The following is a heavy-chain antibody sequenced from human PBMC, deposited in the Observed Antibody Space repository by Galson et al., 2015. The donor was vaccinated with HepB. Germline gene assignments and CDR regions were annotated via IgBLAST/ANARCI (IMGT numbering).Heavy chain of an antibody. V-gene: IGHV1-18*04. D-gene: IGHD6-13*01. CDR3: ARDLAAAGVVFDS. J-gene: IGHJ4*02. CDR1: GYTFTNHY. CDR2: ISAYNGDT. Sequence: SVKVSCKASGYTFTNHYINWVRQAPGQGLEWRGWISAYNGDTNYAQNLQGRDTMTTDTSTSTAYMELRSLRSDDTAVYFCARDLAAAGVVFDSWGQGTLVTVSS.